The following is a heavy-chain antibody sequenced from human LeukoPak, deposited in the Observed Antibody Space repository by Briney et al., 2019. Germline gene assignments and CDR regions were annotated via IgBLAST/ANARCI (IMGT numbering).Heavy chain of an antibody. V-gene: IGHV3-11*04. D-gene: IGHD4-17*01. J-gene: IGHJ3*02. Sequence: GGSLGLSCAASGFTFSDYYMSWIRQAPGKGLEWVSYISSSGSTIYYADSVKGRFTISRDNAKNSLYLQMNSLRAEDTAVYYCARDPGERDYGDYDDAFDIWGQGTMVTVSS. CDR1: GFTFSDYY. CDR3: ARDPGERDYGDYDDAFDI. CDR2: ISSSGSTI.